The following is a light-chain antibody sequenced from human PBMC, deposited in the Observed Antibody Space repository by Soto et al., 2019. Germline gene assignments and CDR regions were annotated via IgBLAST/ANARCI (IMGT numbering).Light chain of an antibody. CDR2: DVT. Sequence: QSVLTQPASVSGSPGQSITISCTGTRSDVGHYDYVSWYQQHPGRAPKLIIYDVTRRPSGISNRFSGSKSGNTASLVISGLQAEDEADYYCQSFDTSLRNSYVFGTGTKVTVL. V-gene: IGLV2-14*01. J-gene: IGLJ1*01. CDR1: RSDVGHYDY. CDR3: QSFDTSLRNSYV.